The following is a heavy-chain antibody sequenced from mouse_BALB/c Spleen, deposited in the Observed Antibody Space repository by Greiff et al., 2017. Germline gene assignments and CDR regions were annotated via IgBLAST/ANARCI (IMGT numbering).Heavy chain of an antibody. D-gene: IGHD2-1*01. Sequence: EVKVVESGGGLVKPGGSLKLSCAASGFTFSSYAMSWVRQTPEKRLEWVASISSGGSTYYPDSVKGRFTISRDNARNILYLQMSSLRSEDTAMYYCARDGNYRDDAMDYWGQGTSVTVSS. J-gene: IGHJ4*01. CDR3: ARDGNYRDDAMDY. V-gene: IGHV5-6-5*01. CDR1: GFTFSSYA. CDR2: ISSGGST.